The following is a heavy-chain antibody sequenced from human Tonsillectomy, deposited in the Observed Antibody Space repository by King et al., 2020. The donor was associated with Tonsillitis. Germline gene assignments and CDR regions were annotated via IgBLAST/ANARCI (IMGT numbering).Heavy chain of an antibody. D-gene: IGHD3-16*01. CDR2: ISGSGGST. J-gene: IGHJ5*02. CDR1: GFTFSSYA. Sequence: VQLVESGGGLVQPGGSLRLSCAASGFTFSSYAMNWVRQAPGKGLEWVSAISGSGGSTYYADSVKGRFTISRDNSKNTLYLQMNSLRAEDTAVYYCARSYGFGGVLDPWGQGTLVTVSS. CDR3: ARSYGFGGVLDP. V-gene: IGHV3-23*04.